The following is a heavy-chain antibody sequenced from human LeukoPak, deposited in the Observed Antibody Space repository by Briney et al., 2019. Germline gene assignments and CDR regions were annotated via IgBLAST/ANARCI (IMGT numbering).Heavy chain of an antibody. V-gene: IGHV4-31*03. CDR1: GGSISSGGYY. CDR2: IYYRGST. CDR3: ARARNESPYYDSSGYYVDY. Sequence: SQTLSLTCTVSGGSISSGGYYWSWIRQHPGKGLEWIGYIYYRGSTNYNPSLKSRVTISVDTSKNQFSLKLSSVTAADTAVYYCARARNESPYYDSSGYYVDYWGQGTLVTVSS. J-gene: IGHJ4*02. D-gene: IGHD3-22*01.